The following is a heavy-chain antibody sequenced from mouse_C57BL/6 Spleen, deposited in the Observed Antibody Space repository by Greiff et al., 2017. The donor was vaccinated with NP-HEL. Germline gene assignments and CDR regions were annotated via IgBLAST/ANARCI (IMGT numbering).Heavy chain of an antibody. V-gene: IGHV1-64*01. Sequence: QVHVKQPGAELVKPGASVKLSCKASGYTFTSYWMHWVKQRPGQGLEWIGMIHPNSGSTNYNEKFKSKATLTVDKSSSTAYMQLSSLTSEDSAVYYCARGAYYSNYYAMDYWGQGTSVTVSS. J-gene: IGHJ4*01. D-gene: IGHD2-5*01. CDR2: IHPNSGST. CDR3: ARGAYYSNYYAMDY. CDR1: GYTFTSYW.